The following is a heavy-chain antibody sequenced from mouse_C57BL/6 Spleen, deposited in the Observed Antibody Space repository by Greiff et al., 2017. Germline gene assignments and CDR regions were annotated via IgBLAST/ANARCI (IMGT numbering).Heavy chain of an antibody. CDR1: GYTFTDHT. D-gene: IGHD2-4*01. CDR3: ARRGLRRGGYAMDY. J-gene: IGHJ4*01. CDR2: IYPRDGST. Sequence: VKLMESDAELVKPGASVKISCKVSGYTFTDHTIHWMKQRPEQGLEWIGYIYPRDGSTKYNEKFKGKATLTADKSSSTAYMQLNSLTSEDSAVYFCARRGLRRGGYAMDYWGQGTSVTVSS. V-gene: IGHV1-78*01.